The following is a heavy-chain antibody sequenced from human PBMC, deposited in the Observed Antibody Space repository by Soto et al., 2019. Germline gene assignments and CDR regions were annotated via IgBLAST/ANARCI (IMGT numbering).Heavy chain of an antibody. CDR1: GYAFTTYG. CDR3: ARGRYGDY. Sequence: QVHLVQSGAEVKKPGASVKVSCKGSGYAFTTYGITWVRQAPGQGLEWMGWISAHNGNTNYAQKLQGRVTVTRDTSTSSAYMELRSLSSDDTAVYYCARGRYGDYWGQGALVTVSS. J-gene: IGHJ4*02. D-gene: IGHD1-1*01. CDR2: ISAHNGNT. V-gene: IGHV1-18*01.